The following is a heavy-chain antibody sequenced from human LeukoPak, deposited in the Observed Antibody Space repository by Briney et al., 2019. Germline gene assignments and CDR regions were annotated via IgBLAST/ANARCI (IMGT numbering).Heavy chain of an antibody. Sequence: GGSLRLSCAASGFTFSSYEMNWVRQAPGKGLEWVSYISSSGSTIYYADSVKGRFTISRDNAKSSLYLQMNSLRAEDTAVYYCARDSYYDSSGYYYVFDYWGQGTLVTVSS. D-gene: IGHD3-22*01. J-gene: IGHJ4*02. CDR3: ARDSYYDSSGYYYVFDY. CDR2: ISSSGSTI. CDR1: GFTFSSYE. V-gene: IGHV3-48*03.